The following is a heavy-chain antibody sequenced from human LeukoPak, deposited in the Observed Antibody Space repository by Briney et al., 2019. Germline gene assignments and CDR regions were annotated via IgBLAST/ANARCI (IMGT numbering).Heavy chain of an antibody. CDR1: GGSFSDYY. CDR3: ARDYDSGGYYPFY. D-gene: IGHD3-22*01. J-gene: IGHJ4*02. V-gene: IGHV4-34*01. Sequence: PSETLTLTCAVSGGSFSDYYWSWIRQSPGRGLEWIGEINQSGSTDYNPSLKSRVIISMDTSKTQFSLNLSSVTAADTAVYYCARDYDSGGYYPFYWGQGTPVTVSS. CDR2: INQSGST.